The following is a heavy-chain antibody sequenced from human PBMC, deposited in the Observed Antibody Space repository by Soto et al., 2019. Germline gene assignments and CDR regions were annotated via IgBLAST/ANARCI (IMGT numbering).Heavy chain of an antibody. J-gene: IGHJ4*02. V-gene: IGHV3-23*01. CDR1: GFTFSSYA. CDR2: ISGSGGST. Sequence: GGSLRLSCAASGFTFSSYAMSWVRQAPGKGLEWVSAISGSGGSTYYADSVKGRFTISRDNSKNTLYLQMNSLRAEDTAVYYCAKVAPPWFGEFPSWYYFDYWGQGTLVTVSS. CDR3: AKVAPPWFGEFPSWYYFDY. D-gene: IGHD3-10*01.